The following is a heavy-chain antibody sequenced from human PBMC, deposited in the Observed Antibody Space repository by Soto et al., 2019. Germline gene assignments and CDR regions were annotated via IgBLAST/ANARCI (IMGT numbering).Heavy chain of an antibody. Sequence: SETLSLTCTVSGGSISSGDYYWSWIRQPPGKGLEWIGYIDYSGSTYYNPSLKSRVTISVDTSKNQFSLKLSSVTAADTAVYYCARQIDGENYDYIWGSYRLGTFDYWGQGTLVTVSS. V-gene: IGHV4-30-4*01. CDR1: GGSISSGDYY. J-gene: IGHJ4*02. CDR3: ARQIDGENYDYIWGSYRLGTFDY. CDR2: IDYSGST. D-gene: IGHD3-16*02.